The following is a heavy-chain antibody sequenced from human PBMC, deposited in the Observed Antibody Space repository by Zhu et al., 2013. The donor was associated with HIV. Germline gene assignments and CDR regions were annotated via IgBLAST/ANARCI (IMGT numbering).Heavy chain of an antibody. CDR2: IRTKANSYAT. V-gene: IGHV3-73*02. Sequence: EVQLVESGGGLVQPGGSLKLSCAASGFTFSGSAMHWVRQASGKGLEWVGRIRTKANSYATAYVASVKGRFTISRDDSKNTAYLQMNSLKTEDTAVYYCTRHQDYDGSGYYPGRIMGYYYYYMDVWGKGTTVTVSS. CDR1: GFTFSGSA. D-gene: IGHD3-22*01. CDR3: TRHQDYDGSGYYPGRIMGYYYYYMDV. J-gene: IGHJ6*03.